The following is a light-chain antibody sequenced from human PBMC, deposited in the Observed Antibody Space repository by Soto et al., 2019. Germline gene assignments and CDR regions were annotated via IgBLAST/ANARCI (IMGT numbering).Light chain of an antibody. CDR1: KTIGSS. CDR3: QHYNSYSEA. Sequence: IQLTQSPSSLSASVGDSVTITCRASKTIGSSFAWYRQKPGKVPEVLIYGASTLKSGVPSRFSGSGSGTEFTLTISSLQPDDFATYYCQHYNSYSEAFGQGTKVDI. J-gene: IGKJ1*01. CDR2: GAS. V-gene: IGKV1-9*01.